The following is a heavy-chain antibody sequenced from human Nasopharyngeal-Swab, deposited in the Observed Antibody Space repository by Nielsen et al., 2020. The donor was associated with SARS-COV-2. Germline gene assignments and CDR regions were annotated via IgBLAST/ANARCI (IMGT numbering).Heavy chain of an antibody. D-gene: IGHD6-13*01. CDR2: ISWNSGST. Sequence: SLKISCAASGFTFDDYAMHWVRQAPGKGLEWVSGISWNSGSTGYADSVKGRFTISRDNAKNSLYLQLNSLRAEDTAVYYCARDPLSSWQAIGNWYFDLWGRGTLVTVSS. V-gene: IGHV3-9*01. CDR3: ARDPLSSWQAIGNWYFDL. J-gene: IGHJ2*01. CDR1: GFTFDDYA.